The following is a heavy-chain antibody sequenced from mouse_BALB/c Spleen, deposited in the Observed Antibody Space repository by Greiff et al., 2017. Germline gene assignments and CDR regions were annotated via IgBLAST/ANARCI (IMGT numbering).Heavy chain of an antibody. Sequence: EVMLVESGPELVKPGASVKISCKASGYSFTGYFMNWVMQSHGKSLEWIGRINPYNGDTFYNQKFKGKATLTVDKSSSTAHMELRSLASEDSAVYYCASLITLDYYAMDYWGQGTSVTVSS. CDR3: ASLITLDYYAMDY. D-gene: IGHD1-1*02. CDR1: GYSFTGYF. CDR2: INPYNGDT. J-gene: IGHJ4*01. V-gene: IGHV1-20*02.